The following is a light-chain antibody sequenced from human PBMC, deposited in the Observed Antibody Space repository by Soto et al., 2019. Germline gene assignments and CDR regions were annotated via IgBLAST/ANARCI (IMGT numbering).Light chain of an antibody. CDR2: GAS. CDR1: QSVSNN. Sequence: EIVMTQSPGTLSVSPGERATLSCRTSQSVSNNLAWYQQKPGQAPRLLIYGASTRATGIPARFSGSGSGTDFTLTISSLQSEDFAVYYCQQYNNWPLTFGQGTRLEIK. J-gene: IGKJ5*01. V-gene: IGKV3-15*01. CDR3: QQYNNWPLT.